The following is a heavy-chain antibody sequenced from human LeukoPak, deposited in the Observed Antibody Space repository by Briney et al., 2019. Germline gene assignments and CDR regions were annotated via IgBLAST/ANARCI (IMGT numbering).Heavy chain of an antibody. V-gene: IGHV4-4*07. CDR1: GGSISSSY. CDR2: IYTSGST. Sequence: SETLSLTCTASGGSISSSYWSWIRQPAGKGLEWIGRIYTSGSTNYNPSLKSRVTMSVDTSKNQFSLKLSSVTAADTAVYYCARDLGPDYYGSGSYYKGGFDYWGQGTLVTVSS. J-gene: IGHJ4*02. CDR3: ARDLGPDYYGSGSYYKGGFDY. D-gene: IGHD3-10*01.